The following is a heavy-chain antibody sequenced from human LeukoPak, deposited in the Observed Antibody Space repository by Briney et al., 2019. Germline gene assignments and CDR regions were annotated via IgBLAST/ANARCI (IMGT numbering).Heavy chain of an antibody. CDR2: IWYDGTNT. CDR1: GFIFSSYG. Sequence: TGRSLRLSCAASGFIFSSYGMHWVRQAPGKGLEWVAAIWYDGTNTYYADSVKGRFTISRDNSKNTLYLQMNSLGAEDTAVYYCARPFSSSWYYFDYWGRGTLVTVSS. J-gene: IGHJ4*02. D-gene: IGHD6-13*01. CDR3: ARPFSSSWYYFDY. V-gene: IGHV3-33*01.